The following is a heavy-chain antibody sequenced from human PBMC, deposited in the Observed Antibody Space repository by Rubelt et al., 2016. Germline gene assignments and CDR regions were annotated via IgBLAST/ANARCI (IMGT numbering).Heavy chain of an antibody. V-gene: IGHV4-34*01. CDR2: ISPRGRT. D-gene: IGHD1-26*01. J-gene: IGHJ4*02. CDR1: GGSFSGYY. Sequence: QVQLQQWGAGLLKPSETLSLTCAVYGGSFSGYYWSWIRQPPGKGLEWIGEISPRGRTNYNPSLTSRVIMSVDTSKNQFPLRLRSVTAADPAVYYCARTTGSNWFWGQGTLVTVSS. CDR3: ARTTGSNWF.